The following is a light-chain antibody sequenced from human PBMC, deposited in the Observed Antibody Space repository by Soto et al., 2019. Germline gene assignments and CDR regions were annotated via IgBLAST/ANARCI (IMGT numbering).Light chain of an antibody. CDR3: QQCGSSPHT. CDR2: GAS. CDR1: QSVGSSY. J-gene: IGKJ2*01. V-gene: IGKV3-20*01. Sequence: EIVLTQSPGTLSLSPGERATLSCRASQSVGSSYLAWYQQKPGQAPRLLIYGASSRATGIPDRFSGSGSGTDFTLTISRLEPEDFAVYYCQQCGSSPHTFGQGTKLDIK.